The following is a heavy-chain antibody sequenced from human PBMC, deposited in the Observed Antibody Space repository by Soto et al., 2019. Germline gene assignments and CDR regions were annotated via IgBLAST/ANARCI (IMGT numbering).Heavy chain of an antibody. V-gene: IGHV4-39*01. CDR1: GGSISSSSYY. CDR3: ARHIFDEYYYDSSGYYPRYNWFDP. J-gene: IGHJ5*02. D-gene: IGHD3-22*01. Sequence: PSETLSLTCPVSGGSISSSSYYWGWIRQPPGKGLEWIGSIYYSGSTYYNPSLKSRVTISVDTSKNQFSLKLSSVTAADTAVYYCARHIFDEYYYDSSGYYPRYNWFDPWGQGTLVTVSS. CDR2: IYYSGST.